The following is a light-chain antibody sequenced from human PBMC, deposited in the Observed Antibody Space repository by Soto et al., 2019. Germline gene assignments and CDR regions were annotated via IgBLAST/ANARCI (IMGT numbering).Light chain of an antibody. CDR2: EVS. V-gene: IGLV2-23*02. CDR1: SSDVGSYNL. J-gene: IGLJ1*01. Sequence: QSVLTQPASVSGSPGQSITISCTGTSSDVGSYNLVSWYQQHPGKAPKLMIYEVSKRPSGVSNRFSGSKSGNMASLTISGLQAEDEADYYCCSYAGSSTVFGTGTKVTVL. CDR3: CSYAGSSTV.